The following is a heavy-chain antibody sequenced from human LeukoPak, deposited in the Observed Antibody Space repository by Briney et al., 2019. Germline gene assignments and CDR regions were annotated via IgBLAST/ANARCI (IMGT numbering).Heavy chain of an antibody. CDR1: GFTFSSYA. V-gene: IGHV3-30*03. D-gene: IGHD3-3*01. Sequence: GGSLRLSCAAPGFTFSSYAMSWVRQAPGKGLEWVAVISYDESNKYYADSVKGRFTISRDNSKNTLYLQMNSLRAEDTAVYYCARGTDTKPFWSGYWVDVWGQGTTVTVSS. J-gene: IGHJ6*02. CDR3: ARGTDTKPFWSGYWVDV. CDR2: ISYDESNK.